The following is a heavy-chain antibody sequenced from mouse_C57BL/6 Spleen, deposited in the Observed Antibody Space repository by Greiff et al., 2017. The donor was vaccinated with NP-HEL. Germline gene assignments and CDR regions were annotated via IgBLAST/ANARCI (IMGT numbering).Heavy chain of an antibody. Sequence: EVQLQQSGPELVKPGASVKISCKASGYTFTDYYMNWVKQSHGKSLEWIGDINPNNGGTSYNQKFKGKATLTVDKSSSTAYMELRSLTSEDSAVYYCARRGYYDYDLFAYWGQGTLVTVSA. V-gene: IGHV1-26*01. J-gene: IGHJ3*01. CDR2: INPNNGGT. CDR1: GYTFTDYY. CDR3: ARRGYYDYDLFAY. D-gene: IGHD2-4*01.